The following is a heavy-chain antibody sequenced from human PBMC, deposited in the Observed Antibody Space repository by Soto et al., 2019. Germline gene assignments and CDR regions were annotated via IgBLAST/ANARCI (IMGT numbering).Heavy chain of an antibody. D-gene: IGHD3-22*01. CDR1: GGSISSGGYY. CDR2: IYYSGST. J-gene: IGHJ4*02. V-gene: IGHV4-31*03. CDR3: ARDRWGSSGYYSYYFDY. Sequence: QVQLQESGPGLVKPSQTLSLTCTVSGGSISSGGYYWSWIRQHPGKGLEWIGYIYYSGSTYYNPSLKSRVTISVDTSKNQFSLKLSSVTAADTAVYYCARDRWGSSGYYSYYFDYWGQGTLVTVSS.